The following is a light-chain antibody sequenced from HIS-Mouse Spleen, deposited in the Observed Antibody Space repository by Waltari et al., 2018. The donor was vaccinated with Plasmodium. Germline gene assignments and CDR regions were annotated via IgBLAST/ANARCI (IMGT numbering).Light chain of an antibody. CDR1: SSDVGGYNY. Sequence: QSALTQPASVSGSPGQSITISCTGTSSDVGGYNYVSWYQQHPAKAPKLMIYEVSNRPSGVSNRFSGSKSGNTASLTISGLQAEDEADYYCSSYTSSSILYVFGTGTKVTVL. CDR2: EVS. J-gene: IGLJ1*01. CDR3: SSYTSSSILYV. V-gene: IGLV2-14*01.